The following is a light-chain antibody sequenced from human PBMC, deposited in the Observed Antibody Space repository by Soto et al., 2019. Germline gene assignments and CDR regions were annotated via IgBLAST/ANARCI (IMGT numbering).Light chain of an antibody. CDR1: SSNIGGNI. J-gene: IGLJ2*01. CDR3: AAWDDSLNGVV. Sequence: QSVLTQPPSASGTPGQRVTISCSGSSSNIGGNIVNWYQQLPGTAPKLLIFGNDQRPSWVPDRFSGSKSGTSASLAISGLQCEDEANYYCAAWDDSLNGVVFGGGTKLTVL. V-gene: IGLV1-44*01. CDR2: GND.